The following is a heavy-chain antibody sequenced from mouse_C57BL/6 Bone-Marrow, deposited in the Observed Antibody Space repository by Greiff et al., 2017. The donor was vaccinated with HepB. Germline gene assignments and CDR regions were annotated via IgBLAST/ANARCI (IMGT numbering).Heavy chain of an antibody. CDR1: GYTFTSYT. J-gene: IGHJ4*01. CDR2: INPSSGYT. D-gene: IGHD2-5*01. CDR3: ASAYYSKRYYAMDY. V-gene: IGHV1-4*01. Sequence: QVQLKESGAELARPGASVKMSCKASGYTFTSYTMHWVKQRPGQGLEWIGYINPSSGYTTYNQKFKDKATLTADKSSSTAYMQLSSLTSEDSAVYYCASAYYSKRYYAMDYWGQGTSVTVSS.